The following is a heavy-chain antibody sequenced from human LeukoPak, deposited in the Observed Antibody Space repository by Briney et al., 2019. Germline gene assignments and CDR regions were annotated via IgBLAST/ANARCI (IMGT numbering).Heavy chain of an antibody. J-gene: IGHJ4*02. CDR1: GYTFTSYD. D-gene: IGHD5-18*01. V-gene: IGHV1-8*01. Sequence: GASVQVSCKASGYTFTSYDITWVRQATGQGLEWMGWMNPNSGNTGYAQKFQGRVTMTRNTSISTAYMELSSLRSEDTAVYYCARGPRGCSYQDYWGQGTLVTVSS. CDR3: ARGPRGCSYQDY. CDR2: MNPNSGNT.